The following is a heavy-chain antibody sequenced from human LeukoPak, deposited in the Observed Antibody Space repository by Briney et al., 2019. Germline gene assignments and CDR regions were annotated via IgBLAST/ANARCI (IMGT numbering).Heavy chain of an antibody. CDR3: ARAPPYYYDSSGYYGVDY. D-gene: IGHD3-22*01. CDR2: ISSSSSYI. V-gene: IGHV3-21*01. Sequence: GGSLRLSCAASGFTFSSYSMNWVRQAPGKGLEWVSSISSSSSYIYYADSVKGRFTISRDNAKNSLYLQTNSLRAEDTAVYYCARAPPYYYDSSGYYGVDYWGQGTLVTVSS. J-gene: IGHJ4*02. CDR1: GFTFSSYS.